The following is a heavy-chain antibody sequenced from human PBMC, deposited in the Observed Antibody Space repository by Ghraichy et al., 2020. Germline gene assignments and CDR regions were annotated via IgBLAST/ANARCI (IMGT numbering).Heavy chain of an antibody. D-gene: IGHD5-24*01. Sequence: GGSLRLSCSASGFTFSAYAMHWVRQAPGKGLEYVSAISENGGHTYYADSVKGRFTISRDNSKNPLFLQMSSLRAEDTAVYYCVKRRGDVYNGYDYWGRGTLATLSS. V-gene: IGHV3-64D*06. CDR3: VKRRGDVYNGYDY. CDR1: GFTFSAYA. CDR2: ISENGGHT. J-gene: IGHJ4*02.